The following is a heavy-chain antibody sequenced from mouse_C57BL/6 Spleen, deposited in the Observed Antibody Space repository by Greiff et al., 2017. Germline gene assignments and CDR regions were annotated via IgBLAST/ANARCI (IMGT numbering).Heavy chain of an antibody. Sequence: SGAELMKPGASVKLSCKATGYTFTGYWIEWVKQRPGHGLEWIGEILPGSGSNNYNGKFKGKATFTADTSSNTAYMQLSSLTTEDSAIYYWAIPYGSSYRYYAMDYWGQGTSVTVSS. V-gene: IGHV1-9*01. CDR3: AIPYGSSYRYYAMDY. CDR1: GYTFTGYW. CDR2: ILPGSGSN. J-gene: IGHJ4*01. D-gene: IGHD1-1*01.